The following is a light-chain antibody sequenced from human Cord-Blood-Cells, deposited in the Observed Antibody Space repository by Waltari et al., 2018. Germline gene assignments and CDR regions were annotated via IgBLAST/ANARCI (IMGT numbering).Light chain of an antibody. J-gene: IGKJ1*01. CDR2: VAA. V-gene: IGKV4-1*01. CDR3: QQYYSTPQWT. Sequence: DIVMTQSPDSLAVSLGERATINCKSSQSVLYSSNNKNYLAWYQQKPGQPPKLLIYVAATRESWVPNRFSGSVSVTDFTLTISSLQAEDVAVYYCQQYYSTPQWTFGQGTKVEIK. CDR1: QSVLYSSNNKNY.